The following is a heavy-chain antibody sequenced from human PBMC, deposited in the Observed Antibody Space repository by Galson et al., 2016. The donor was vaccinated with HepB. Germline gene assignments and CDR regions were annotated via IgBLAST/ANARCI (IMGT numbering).Heavy chain of an antibody. CDR1: GGTFSTYA. CDR3: ARGSIAVAGTLDY. CDR2: IIPIFGTA. V-gene: IGHV1-69*13. Sequence: SVKVSCKASGGTFSTYAISWVRQAPGQGLEWVGGIIPIFGTANYAQKFQGRVTITADESTSTAYMELSSLRSEDTAVYYCARGSIAVAGTLDYWGQGTLVTVSS. D-gene: IGHD6-19*01. J-gene: IGHJ4*02.